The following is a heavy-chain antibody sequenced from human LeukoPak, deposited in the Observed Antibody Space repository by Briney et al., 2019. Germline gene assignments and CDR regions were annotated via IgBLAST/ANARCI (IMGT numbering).Heavy chain of an antibody. CDR3: ARDLFVWRWLQSPFGY. CDR2: IDPNSGGT. CDR1: GYTFTGYY. J-gene: IGHJ4*02. V-gene: IGHV1-2*02. D-gene: IGHD5-24*01. Sequence: ASVKVSCKASGYTFTGYYMHWVRQAPGQGLEWMGWIDPNSGGTNYAQKFQGRVTMTRDTSISTAYMELSRLRSDDTAVYYCARDLFVWRWLQSPFGYWGQGTLVTVSS.